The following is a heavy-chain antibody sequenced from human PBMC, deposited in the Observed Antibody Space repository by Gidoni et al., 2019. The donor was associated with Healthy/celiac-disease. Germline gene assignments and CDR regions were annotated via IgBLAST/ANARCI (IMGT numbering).Heavy chain of an antibody. J-gene: IGHJ4*02. CDR2: IYPGDSDT. CDR3: ARLESSGYYLPRYFDY. D-gene: IGHD3-22*01. Sequence: EVQLVQSGAEVKKPGESLKISCTGSGYSFTRYWIGWVRQMPGKGLEWMGIIYPGDSDTRYSPSVQGQVTISADKSISTAYLQWSSLKAADTAMYYCARLESSGYYLPRYFDYWGQGTLVTVSS. V-gene: IGHV5-51*01. CDR1: GYSFTRYW.